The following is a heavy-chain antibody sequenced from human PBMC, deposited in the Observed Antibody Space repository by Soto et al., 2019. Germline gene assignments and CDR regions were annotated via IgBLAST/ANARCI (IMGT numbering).Heavy chain of an antibody. D-gene: IGHD2-15*01. CDR2: ISAYNGNT. CDR3: ARYGAGYCSGGSCYGPFDY. J-gene: IGHJ4*02. V-gene: IGHV1-18*01. Sequence: QVQLVQSGAEVKKPGASVKVSCKASGYTFTSYGISWVRQAPGQGLEWMGWISAYNGNTNYAQKLQGRVTMTTDTXXSXAXRELRSLRSDDTAVYYCARYGAGYCSGGSCYGPFDYWGQGTLVTVSS. CDR1: GYTFTSYG.